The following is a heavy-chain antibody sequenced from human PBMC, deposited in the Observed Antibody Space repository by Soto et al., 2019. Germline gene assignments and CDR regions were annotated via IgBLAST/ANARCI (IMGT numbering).Heavy chain of an antibody. CDR3: ARAQDSSGWAYYFDY. CDR1: GFTVSSNY. Sequence: GGSLRLSCAASGFTVSSNYMSWVRQAPGKGLEWVSVIYSGGSTYYANSVKGRFTISRDKSKNTLYLQMNNLRAEDTALYYCARAQDSSGWAYYFDYWGQGTLVTVSS. D-gene: IGHD6-19*01. CDR2: IYSGGST. V-gene: IGHV3-53*01. J-gene: IGHJ4*02.